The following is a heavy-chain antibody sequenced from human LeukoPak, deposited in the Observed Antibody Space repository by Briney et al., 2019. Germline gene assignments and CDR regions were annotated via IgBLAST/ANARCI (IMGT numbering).Heavy chain of an antibody. Sequence: GESLQISCQASGYSFTSSWIGWARQMPGKGLEWMAIINPGDSDTRYSPSFQGQVTISADKSISTVYLQWGSLKASDTAMYYCARQPGAGWFDPWGQGTLVTVSS. CDR3: ARQPGAGWFDP. CDR1: GYSFTSSW. D-gene: IGHD3-10*01. CDR2: INPGDSDT. V-gene: IGHV5-51*01. J-gene: IGHJ5*02.